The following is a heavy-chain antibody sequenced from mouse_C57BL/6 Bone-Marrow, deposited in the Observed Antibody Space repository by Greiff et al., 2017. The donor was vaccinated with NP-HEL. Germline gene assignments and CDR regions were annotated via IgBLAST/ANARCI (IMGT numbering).Heavy chain of an antibody. Sequence: QVQLKQPGAELVKPGASVKLSCKASGYTFTSYWMHWVKQRPGRGLEWIRRIDPNSGGTKYNEKFKSKATLTVDKPSSTAYMQLSSLTSEDSAVYYCARQPYYYGSDYWGQGTTLTVSS. J-gene: IGHJ2*01. CDR2: IDPNSGGT. D-gene: IGHD1-1*01. V-gene: IGHV1-72*01. CDR3: ARQPYYYGSDY. CDR1: GYTFTSYW.